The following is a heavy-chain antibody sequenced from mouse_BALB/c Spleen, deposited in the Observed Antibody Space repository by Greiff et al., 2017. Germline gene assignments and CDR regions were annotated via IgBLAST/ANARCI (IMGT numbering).Heavy chain of an antibody. J-gene: IGHJ3*01. V-gene: IGHV5-17*02. CDR1: GFTFSSFG. D-gene: IGHD2-10*02. CDR3: ARSYGNYAAY. CDR2: ISSGSSTI. Sequence: EVMLVESGGGLVQPGGSRKLSCAASGFTFSSFGMHWVRQAPEKGLEWVAYISSGSSTIYYADTVKGRFTISRDNPKNTLFLQMSSLKSEDTAMYYCARSYGNYAAYWGQGTLVTVSA.